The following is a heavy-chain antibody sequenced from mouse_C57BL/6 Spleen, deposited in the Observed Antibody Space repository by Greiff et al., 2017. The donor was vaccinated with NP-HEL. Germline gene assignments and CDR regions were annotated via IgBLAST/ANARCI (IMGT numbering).Heavy chain of an antibody. CDR2: ISNKANGYTT. Sequence: EVKLVESGGGLVQPGGSLSLSCAASGFTFTDYYMSWVRQPPGKALEWLGFISNKANGYTTEYSAPVKGRFTISRDNSQSILYLQMNALIAEDSATYYCARPPYYDYDRWYFDVWGTGTTVTVSS. D-gene: IGHD2-4*01. CDR3: ARPPYYDYDRWYFDV. CDR1: GFTFTDYY. J-gene: IGHJ1*03. V-gene: IGHV7-3*01.